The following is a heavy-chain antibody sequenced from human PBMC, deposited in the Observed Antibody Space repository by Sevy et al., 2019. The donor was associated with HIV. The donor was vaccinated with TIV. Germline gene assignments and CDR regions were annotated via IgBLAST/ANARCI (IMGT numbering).Heavy chain of an antibody. D-gene: IGHD3-22*01. CDR2: IFPGDSET. Sequence: GESLKISCKGHGYSFTSHWIGWVRQMPGKGLDWMGIIFPGDSETRYSPSFQGEVTISADKSISTAFLQWSSLKASDTAIYYCARSRSGYFDSSGYYINWGHGTLVTVSS. CDR3: ARSRSGYFDSSGYYIN. J-gene: IGHJ4*01. V-gene: IGHV5-51*01. CDR1: GYSFTSHW.